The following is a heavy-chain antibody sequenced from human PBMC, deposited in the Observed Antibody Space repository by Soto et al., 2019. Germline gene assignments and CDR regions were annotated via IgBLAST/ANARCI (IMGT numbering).Heavy chain of an antibody. J-gene: IGHJ5*02. Sequence: QLQLLESGPGLVKASETLSLTCNVSGGSISTSRSYWAWIRQPPGKGLEWLANIFYSGSTYYNPSPASRVTVSVDTSKNESSLKLRSVTAADTAVYYCARQPTTGDTDLWFDPWGQGTLVTVSS. CDR2: IFYSGST. V-gene: IGHV4-39*01. CDR3: ARQPTTGDTDLWFDP. D-gene: IGHD2-21*01. CDR1: GGSISTSRSY.